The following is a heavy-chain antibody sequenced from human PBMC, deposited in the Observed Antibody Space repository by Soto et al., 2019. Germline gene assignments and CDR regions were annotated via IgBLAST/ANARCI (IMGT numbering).Heavy chain of an antibody. CDR1: GFTFSSYA. Sequence: VQLVESGGGVVQPGRSLRLSCAASGFTFSSYAMHWVRQAPGKGLEWVSYISSSGSTIYYADSVKGRFTISRDNAKNSLYLQMNSLRAEDTAVYYCARAPESIVGAPTPSDYWGQGTLVTVSS. J-gene: IGHJ4*02. D-gene: IGHD1-26*01. V-gene: IGHV3-48*04. CDR3: ARAPESIVGAPTPSDY. CDR2: ISSSGSTI.